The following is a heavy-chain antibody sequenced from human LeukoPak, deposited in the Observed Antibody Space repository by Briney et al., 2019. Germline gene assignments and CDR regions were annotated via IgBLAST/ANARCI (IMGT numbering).Heavy chain of an antibody. CDR2: ISWNSGSI. CDR3: AKDMYSSGRLGYFDY. CDR1: GFTFDDYA. Sequence: GGSLRLSCAASGFTFDDYAMHWVRQAPGKGLEWVSGISWNSGSIGYADSVKGRFTISRDNAKNSLYLQMNSLRAEDMALYYCAKDMYSSGRLGYFDYWGQGTLVTVSS. D-gene: IGHD6-19*01. J-gene: IGHJ4*02. V-gene: IGHV3-9*03.